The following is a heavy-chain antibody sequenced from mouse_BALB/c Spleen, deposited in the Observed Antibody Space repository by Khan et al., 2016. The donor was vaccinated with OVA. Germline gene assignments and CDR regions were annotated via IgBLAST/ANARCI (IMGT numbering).Heavy chain of an antibody. Sequence: EVELVESGGGLVQPGGSLKLSCATSGFTFSDYYMYWVRQTPEKRLEWVAYISTGGGSTYYPDTVKGRFTISRDNAKHTLYLQMSRLKSEDTAMYYCARQLYGAMDHWGQGTSVTVSS. J-gene: IGHJ4*01. V-gene: IGHV5-12*02. CDR2: ISTGGGST. CDR3: ARQLYGAMDH. CDR1: GFTFSDYY. D-gene: IGHD2-12*01.